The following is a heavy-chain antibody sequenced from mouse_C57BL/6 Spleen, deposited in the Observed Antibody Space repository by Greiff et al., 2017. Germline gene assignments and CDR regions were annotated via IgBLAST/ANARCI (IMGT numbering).Heavy chain of an antibody. CDR1: GYTFTDYE. V-gene: IGHV1-15*01. CDR3: TRHPFITTVVHDY. D-gene: IGHD1-1*01. J-gene: IGHJ2*01. CDR2: IDPETGGT. Sequence: VKLQESGAELVRPGASVTLSCKASGYTFTDYEMHWVKQTPVHGLEWIGAIDPETGGTAYNQKFKGKAILTADKSSSTAYMELRSLTSEDSAVYYCTRHPFITTVVHDYWGQGTTLTVSS.